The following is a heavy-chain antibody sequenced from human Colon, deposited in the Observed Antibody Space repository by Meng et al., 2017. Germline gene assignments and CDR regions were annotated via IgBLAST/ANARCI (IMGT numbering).Heavy chain of an antibody. CDR3: AAGLRHGDWFDP. V-gene: IGHV4-34*02. D-gene: IGHD4-17*01. CDR1: GGSFSGFY. CDR2: IDHFGIS. J-gene: IGHJ5*02. Sequence: QVRIQQGGAGLVKPSETLSLTCAVSGGSFSGFYWSWIRQPPGKGLEWIGEIDHFGISNYNSSLKGRLTMSVDTSKKQISLTLTSVTAADTAVYYCAAGLRHGDWFDPWGPGTLVTVSS.